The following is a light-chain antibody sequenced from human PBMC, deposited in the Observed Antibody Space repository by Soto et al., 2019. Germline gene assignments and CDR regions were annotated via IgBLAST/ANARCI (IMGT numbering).Light chain of an antibody. CDR1: SSDVGGYNY. CDR2: DVS. CDR3: SSYTTSSTYV. J-gene: IGLJ1*01. Sequence: QSALTQPASVSGSPGQSITISCTGTSSDVGGYNYVSWYQQYPGKAPQLIIYDVSDRPSGVSNRFSGSKSGNTASLTISGLQAEDEADYYCSSYTTSSTYVFGTGTKVTVL. V-gene: IGLV2-14*01.